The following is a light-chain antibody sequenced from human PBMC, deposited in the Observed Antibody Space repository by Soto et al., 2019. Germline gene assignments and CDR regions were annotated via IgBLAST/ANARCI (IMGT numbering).Light chain of an antibody. J-gene: IGKJ1*01. CDR2: DAS. V-gene: IGKV1-5*01. Sequence: DIQMTQSPSTLSASVGDRVTITCRASQSISSWLAWYQQKPGKAPKLLIYDASSLESGVPPTFSGRASGPEFTLTISSLQPDDVAASSGQHYNSSSGAFGQAPKLEI. CDR1: QSISSW. CDR3: QHYNSSSGA.